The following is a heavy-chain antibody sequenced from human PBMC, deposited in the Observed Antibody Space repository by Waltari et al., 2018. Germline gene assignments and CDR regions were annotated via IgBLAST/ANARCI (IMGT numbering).Heavy chain of an antibody. CDR3: ARVPAGYASGWAPGY. CDR1: GYSFTTYG. Sequence: QIQLVQSGGEVKKPGASVKVSCKASGYSFTTYGISWLRQAPGQGLEWMVWISASNGNTNYAQRFQGRLTMTTDTSTSTAYMDLRSLRSDDTAVYYCARVPAGYASGWAPGYWGQGTLVTVSS. V-gene: IGHV1-18*01. D-gene: IGHD6-19*01. CDR2: ISASNGNT. J-gene: IGHJ4*02.